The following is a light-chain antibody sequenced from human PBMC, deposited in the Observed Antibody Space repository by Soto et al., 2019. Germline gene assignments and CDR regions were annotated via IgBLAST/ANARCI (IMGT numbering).Light chain of an antibody. Sequence: QSALTQPASVSGSPGQSITISCTGTSSDVGAYNYVSWYQQHPDKAPKPMIYEVSYRPSGVSNRFSGSKSVNTATLTISGLQAEDEADYYCSSYTSSSTRVFGTGTKLTVL. CDR2: EVS. CDR1: SSDVGAYNY. J-gene: IGLJ1*01. CDR3: SSYTSSSTRV. V-gene: IGLV2-14*03.